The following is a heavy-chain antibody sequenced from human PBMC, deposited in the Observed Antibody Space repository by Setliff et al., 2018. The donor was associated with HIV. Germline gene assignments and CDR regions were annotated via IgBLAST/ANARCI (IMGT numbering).Heavy chain of an antibody. CDR1: GGSFSGYY. Sequence: PSETLSLTCAVYGGSFSGYYWTWIRQPPGRGLEWIGEIIHSGGTNYNRSLKSRVTISVETSKNQFSLNLSSVTAADTAVYYCARGGLGVVGAIDYWSQGTLVTVSS. CDR3: ARGGLGVVGAIDY. J-gene: IGHJ4*02. V-gene: IGHV4-34*01. CDR2: IIHSGGT. D-gene: IGHD2-15*01.